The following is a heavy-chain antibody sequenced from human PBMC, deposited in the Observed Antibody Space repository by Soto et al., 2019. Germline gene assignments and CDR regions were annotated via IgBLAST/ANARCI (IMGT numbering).Heavy chain of an antibody. CDR2: IIPILGIA. CDR3: ARGKSEGYYYYGMDV. Sequence: QVQLVQSGAEVKKLGSSVKVSCKASGGTFSSYTISWVRQAPGQGLEWMGRIIPILGIANYAQKFQGRVTITADKSTSTAYMELSSLRSEDTAVYYCARGKSEGYYYYGMDVWGQGTTVTVSS. J-gene: IGHJ6*02. V-gene: IGHV1-69*02. CDR1: GGTFSSYT.